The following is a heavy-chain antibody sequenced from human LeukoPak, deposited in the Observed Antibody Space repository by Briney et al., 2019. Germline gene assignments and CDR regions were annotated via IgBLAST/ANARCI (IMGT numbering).Heavy chain of an antibody. J-gene: IGHJ4*02. CDR3: ARGITGITATGSE. V-gene: IGHV4-59*08. CDR1: GDSLSNFY. CDR2: IDYSGST. D-gene: IGHD6-13*01. Sequence: SETLSLTCSVSGDSLSNFYWSWIRQPPGKGLEWIGYIDYSGSTNYNPSLKSRITISVDTSKNQFSLKLSSVTAADTAVYYCARGITGITATGSEWGQGTLVTVSS.